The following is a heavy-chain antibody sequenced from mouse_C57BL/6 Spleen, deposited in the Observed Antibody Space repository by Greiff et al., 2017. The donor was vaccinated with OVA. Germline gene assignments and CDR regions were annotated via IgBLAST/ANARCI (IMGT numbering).Heavy chain of an antibody. CDR1: GYTFTEYT. Sequence: VQLQQSGAELVKPGASVKLSCKASGYTFTEYTIHWVKQRSGQGLEWIGWFYPGSGSIKYNEKFKDKATLTADKSSSTVYMELSRLTSGDSAEYVGVKDEETYYNSSGGFAYWGQGTLVTVSA. J-gene: IGHJ3*01. CDR3: VKDEETYYNSSGGFAY. CDR2: FYPGSGSI. V-gene: IGHV1-62-2*01. D-gene: IGHD1-1*01.